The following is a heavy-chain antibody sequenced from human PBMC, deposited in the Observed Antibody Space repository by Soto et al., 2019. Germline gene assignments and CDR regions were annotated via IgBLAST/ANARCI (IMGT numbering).Heavy chain of an antibody. Sequence: QVQLVQSGAEVKKPGSSVKVSCKASGGTFSSYTISWVRQAPGQGLEWMGRIIPILGIANYAQKFQGRVTISADKSTRTAYMELRRLRSEDKGVLFCGRSSGSYGYWGQGTLVTVSS. CDR3: GRSSGSYGY. CDR2: IIPILGIA. CDR1: GGTFSSYT. J-gene: IGHJ4*02. V-gene: IGHV1-69*02. D-gene: IGHD1-26*01.